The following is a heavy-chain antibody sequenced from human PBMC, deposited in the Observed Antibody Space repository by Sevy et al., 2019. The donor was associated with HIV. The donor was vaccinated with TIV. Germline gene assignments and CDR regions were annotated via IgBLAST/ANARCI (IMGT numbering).Heavy chain of an antibody. CDR2: IYYSGST. CDR3: ARGLDLDY. V-gene: IGHV4-59*01. D-gene: IGHD1-1*01. J-gene: IGHJ4*02. CDR1: GGSISSYY. Sequence: SETLSLTCTVSGGSISSYYWSWIRQPPGKGLEWIGYIYYSGSTNYNPSLKSRVTISVDTSKNQFSLKLSSVTAAETAVYYCARGLDLDYWGQGTLVTVSS.